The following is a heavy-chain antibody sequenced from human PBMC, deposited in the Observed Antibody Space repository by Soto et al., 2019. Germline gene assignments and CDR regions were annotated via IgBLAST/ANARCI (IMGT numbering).Heavy chain of an antibody. CDR2: FIPMFDAA. CDR3: ARKAESYGFDI. V-gene: IGHV1-69*01. Sequence: QVQLVQSGAEVKKPGSSVRVSCKASGDTFSNYAINWVRQAPGQGLEWMGGFIPMFDAANYAQNFRGRVTITADESTSTAYMELGGPSSEDTAMYYCARKAESYGFDIWGQGTLVTVSS. CDR1: GDTFSNYA. D-gene: IGHD3-10*01. J-gene: IGHJ3*02.